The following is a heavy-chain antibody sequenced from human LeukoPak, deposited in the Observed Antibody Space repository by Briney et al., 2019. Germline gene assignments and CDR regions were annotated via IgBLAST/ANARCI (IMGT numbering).Heavy chain of an antibody. J-gene: IGHJ6*03. D-gene: IGHD3-10*01. CDR2: INPNSGGT. CDR3: ARGHGSYYYYMDV. CDR1: GYTFTDFY. V-gene: IGHV1-2*02. Sequence: ASVKVSCKASGYTFTDFYMFWVRQAPGQGLEWMGWINPNSGGTDYAQKFQGRVTMTRDTSTSTAYMELSRLRSDDTAVYHCARGHGSYYYYMDVWGKGTTVTVSS.